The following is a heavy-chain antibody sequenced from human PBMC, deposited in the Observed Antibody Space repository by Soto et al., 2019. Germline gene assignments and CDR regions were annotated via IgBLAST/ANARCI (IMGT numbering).Heavy chain of an antibody. V-gene: IGHV1-69*13. CDR1: GGTFSSYA. J-gene: IGHJ6*02. Sequence: SVKVSCKAPGGTFSSYAISWVRQAPGQGLEWMGGIIPIFGTANYAQKFQGRVTITADESTSTAYMELSSLRSEDTAVYYCASPTLLYYYGMDVWGQGTTVTVSS. CDR3: ASPTLLYYYGMDV. CDR2: IIPIFGTA.